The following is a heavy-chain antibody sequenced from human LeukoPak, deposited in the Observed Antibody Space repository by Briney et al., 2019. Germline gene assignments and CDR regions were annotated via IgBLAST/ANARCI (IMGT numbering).Heavy chain of an antibody. Sequence: SVKVSCKASGGTFSSYAISWVRQAPGQGLEWMGGIIPIFGTANYAQEFQGRVTITADESTSTAYMELSSLRSEDTAVYYCARDPGGSTPEWFDPWGQGTLVTVSS. J-gene: IGHJ5*02. V-gene: IGHV1-69*13. CDR3: ARDPGGSTPEWFDP. CDR2: IIPIFGTA. CDR1: GGTFSSYA.